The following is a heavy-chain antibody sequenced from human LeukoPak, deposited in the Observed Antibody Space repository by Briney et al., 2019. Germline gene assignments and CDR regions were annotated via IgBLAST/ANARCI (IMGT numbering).Heavy chain of an antibody. J-gene: IGHJ4*02. D-gene: IGHD3-10*01. CDR2: IKQDGTEK. Sequence: PGRSLRLSCAASGFTFSSYWMNWVRQPPGKGLEWVSNIKQDGTEKYYVDSVKGPSTISRDNTKNSLYLQMNSLRAEDTAVYYCARGKWFGELLHFDYWGEGALVTVSS. V-gene: IGHV3-7*03. CDR3: ARGKWFGELLHFDY. CDR1: GFTFSSYW.